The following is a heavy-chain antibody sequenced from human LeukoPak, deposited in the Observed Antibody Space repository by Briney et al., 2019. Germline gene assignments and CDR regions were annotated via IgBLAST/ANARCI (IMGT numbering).Heavy chain of an antibody. Sequence: PSETLSLTCAVYGGSFSGYYWSWIRQPPGKGLEWIGEINHSGSTNYNPSLKSRVTISADTSKNQFSLKLSSVTAADTAVYYCARSLLSSWYSPYWFDPWGQGTLVTVSS. J-gene: IGHJ5*02. CDR3: ARSLLSSWYSPYWFDP. V-gene: IGHV4-34*01. D-gene: IGHD6-13*01. CDR2: INHSGST. CDR1: GGSFSGYY.